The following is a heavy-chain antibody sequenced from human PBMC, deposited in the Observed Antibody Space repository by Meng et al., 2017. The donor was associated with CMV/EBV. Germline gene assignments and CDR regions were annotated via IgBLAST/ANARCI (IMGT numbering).Heavy chain of an antibody. D-gene: IGHD5-24*01. Sequence: GESLKISCAASGFTFSDHYMDWVRQAPGKGLEWVGRTRNKANSYTTEYAASVKGRFTISRDDSKNSLYLQMNSLRAEDTAVYYCARGRGWLQPAVAFDIWGQGTMVTVSS. CDR3: ARGRGWLQPAVAFDI. CDR2: TRNKANSYTT. J-gene: IGHJ3*02. V-gene: IGHV3-72*01. CDR1: GFTFSDHY.